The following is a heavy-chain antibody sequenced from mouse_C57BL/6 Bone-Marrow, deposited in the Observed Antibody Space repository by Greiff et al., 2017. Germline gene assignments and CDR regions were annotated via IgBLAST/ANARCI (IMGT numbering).Heavy chain of an antibody. J-gene: IGHJ1*03. CDR1: GFNITDYY. Sequence: EVQLQQSGAELVRPGASVKLSCTASGFNITDYYMHWVKQRPEQGLEWIGRIDPEDGDTEYAPKFQGKATMTADTSSNTAYLQLSSLTSEDTAVXYGITGGYSNYVLYWYFDVWGTGTTVTVSS. CDR3: ITGGYSNYVLYWYFDV. D-gene: IGHD2-5*01. CDR2: IDPEDGDT. V-gene: IGHV14-1*01.